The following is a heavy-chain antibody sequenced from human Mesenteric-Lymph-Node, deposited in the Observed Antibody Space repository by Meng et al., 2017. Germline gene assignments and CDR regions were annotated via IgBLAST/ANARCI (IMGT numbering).Heavy chain of an antibody. CDR1: GFTFSSYS. D-gene: IGHD4-17*01. CDR2: ISWNSKYI. CDR3: VRGDNGDYVD. J-gene: IGHJ1*01. V-gene: IGHV3-21*01. Sequence: VQLVASGGGLVQPGGSLRLSCADSGFTFSSYSMSWVRQAPGKGLEWVSSISWNSKYIFHADSVKGRFTISRDNAKNSLYLQMNSLRAEDTAVYYCVRGDNGDYVDWGQGALVTVSS.